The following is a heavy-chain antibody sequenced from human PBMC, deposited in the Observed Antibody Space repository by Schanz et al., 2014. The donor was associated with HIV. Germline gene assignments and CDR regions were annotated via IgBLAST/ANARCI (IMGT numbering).Heavy chain of an antibody. V-gene: IGHV1-8*01. CDR2: MSPKSGNT. J-gene: IGHJ4*02. CDR3: ARSESVISSGWCSGNACYSGAFHS. D-gene: IGHD2-15*01. CDR1: GYTFSGFD. Sequence: QVQLLQSGAEGKRPGASVKVTCKASGYTFSGFDIHWVRQATGQGLEWMGWMSPKSGNTGYGQKFKGRVVMTRDTSKSTAYLDLSSLRSDDTAVYYCARSESVISSGWCSGNACYSGAFHSWGQGSLVIVSS.